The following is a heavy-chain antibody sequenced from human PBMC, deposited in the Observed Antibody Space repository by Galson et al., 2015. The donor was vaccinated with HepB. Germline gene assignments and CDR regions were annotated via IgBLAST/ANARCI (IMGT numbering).Heavy chain of an antibody. CDR1: GFTFXXHY. D-gene: IGHD5-12*01. CDR2: SRNKAKSYTT. CDR3: TRSPGDSGYDSNRYYYYGMXV. V-gene: IGHV3-72*01. Sequence: SLRLSXXXSGFTFXXHYIDXXXQAPGXGLEXVGRSRNKAKSYTTEYAASVKGRFIISRDDSKNLLXLQMNSLRNEDTAVYYCTRSPGDSGYDSNRYYYYGMXVWXQGTTXXXSS. J-gene: IGHJ6*02.